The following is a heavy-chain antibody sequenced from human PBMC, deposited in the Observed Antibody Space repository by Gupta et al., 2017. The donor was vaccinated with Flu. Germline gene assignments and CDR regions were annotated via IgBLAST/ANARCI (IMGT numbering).Heavy chain of an antibody. Sequence: VPLVQSGGVSVPAGRSLIRACSAVGLTFGDHAMTPFRQAPGKGLEWVGFLRSKTYGGTTEYAASMKGRFTIPREDSKSIAYLQMTSLKTEDTAVYYCTRSSASQLPSDSRYSYGYLYFADGGQGTLVTVSS. CDR3: TRSSASQLPSDSRYSYGYLYFAD. CDR1: GLTFGDHA. J-gene: IGHJ4*02. V-gene: IGHV3-49*03. D-gene: IGHD5-18*01. CDR2: LRSKTYGGTT.